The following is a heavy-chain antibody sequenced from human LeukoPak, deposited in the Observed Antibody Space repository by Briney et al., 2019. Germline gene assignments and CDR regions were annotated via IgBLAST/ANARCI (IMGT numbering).Heavy chain of an antibody. CDR2: IWYDGSNK. CDR3: ARDRVVVPAAISYYFDY. J-gene: IGHJ4*02. CDR1: GFTFSSYG. D-gene: IGHD2-2*02. V-gene: IGHV3-33*01. Sequence: PGGSLRLSCAASGFTFSSYGMHWVRQAPGKGLEWVAVIWYDGSNKYYADSVKGRFTISRDNSKNTLYLQMNSLRAEDTAVYYCARDRVVVPAAISYYFDYWGQGTLVTVSS.